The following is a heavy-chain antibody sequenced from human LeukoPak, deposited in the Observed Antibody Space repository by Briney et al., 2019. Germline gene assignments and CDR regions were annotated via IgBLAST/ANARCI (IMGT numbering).Heavy chain of an antibody. V-gene: IGHV3-11*06. CDR2: ISDTSNDI. D-gene: IGHD3-3*01. CDR1: GFSFSDYH. J-gene: IGHJ6*03. CDR3: ARVPAEWLFKRYYYYYMDV. Sequence: KAGGSLRLSCAASGFSFSDYHMSWIRQAPGKGLEWVSFISDTSNDIHYADSVTGRFTMSRDNAKNSLHLQMNSLRVEDTAVYYCARVPAEWLFKRYYYYYMDVWGKGTTVTVSS.